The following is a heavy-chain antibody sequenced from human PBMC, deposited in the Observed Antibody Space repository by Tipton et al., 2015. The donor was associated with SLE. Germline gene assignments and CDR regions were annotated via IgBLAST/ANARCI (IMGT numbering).Heavy chain of an antibody. Sequence: QVQLVQSGAEVQKPGASVKVSCKASGYTFTSYDINWVRQATGQGLEWMGWMNPNSGNTGYAQKFQGRVTMTRNTSISTAYMELSSLRSEDTAVYYCAGGGYYDFWSGPDAFNIWGQGTMVTVSS. CDR1: GYTFTSYD. V-gene: IGHV1-8*01. J-gene: IGHJ3*02. D-gene: IGHD3-3*01. CDR3: AGGGYYDFWSGPDAFNI. CDR2: MNPNSGNT.